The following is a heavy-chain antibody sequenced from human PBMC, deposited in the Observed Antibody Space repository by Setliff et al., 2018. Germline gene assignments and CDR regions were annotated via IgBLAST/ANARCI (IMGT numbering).Heavy chain of an antibody. CDR3: ARTGTYRYFDY. V-gene: IGHV4-39*01. D-gene: IGHD1-26*01. CDR1: GGSINSGTYY. CDR2: IYHGGTT. Sequence: SETLSLTCTVSGGSINSGTYYWGWIRQPPGKGLEWIGRIYHGGTTYYNAPLKSRVIISVDTSKNQFSLNLSSVTAADTAVYYCARTGTYRYFDYWGQGTPVTVSS. J-gene: IGHJ4*02.